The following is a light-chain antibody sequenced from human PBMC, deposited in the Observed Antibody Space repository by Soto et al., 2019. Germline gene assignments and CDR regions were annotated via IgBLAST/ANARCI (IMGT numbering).Light chain of an antibody. CDR1: QLIXTP. J-gene: IGKJ1*01. CDR2: HAS. Sequence: AIRLTQCASSLSASVGDRVTITCRASQLIXTPFGWYQVKPGKAPKLLXAHASTLERGGPSRLSGSGSATEFTLTISGLQPDDFANYYCQQYNRDPWTFGQGTKVDIK. V-gene: IGKV1-13*02. CDR3: QQYNRDPWT.